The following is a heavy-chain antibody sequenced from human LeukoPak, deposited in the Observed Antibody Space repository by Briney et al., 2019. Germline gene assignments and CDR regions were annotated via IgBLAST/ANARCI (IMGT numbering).Heavy chain of an antibody. J-gene: IGHJ5*02. CDR2: IYYSGST. CDR3: ARAPAYYYDSSGYSPNWFDA. D-gene: IGHD3-22*01. V-gene: IGHV4-59*01. CDR1: GGSISSYY. Sequence: SETLSLTCTVSGGSISSYYWSWIRQPPGKGLEWIGYIYYSGSTNYNPSLKSRVTISVDTSKTQFFLKLSSVAAADTAVYYCARAPAYYYDSSGYSPNWFDAWGQGTLVTVSS.